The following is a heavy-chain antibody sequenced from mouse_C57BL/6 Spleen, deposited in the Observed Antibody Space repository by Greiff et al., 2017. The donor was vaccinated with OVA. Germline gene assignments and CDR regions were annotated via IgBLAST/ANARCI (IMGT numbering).Heavy chain of an antibody. Sequence: QVQLKQPGTDLVKPGASVKLSCKASGYTFTSYWMHWVKQRPGQGLEWIGNINPSNGGTNYNEKFKSKATLTVDKSSSTAYMQLSSLTSEDSAVYYCARKEVYYGNYAWFAYWGQGTLVTVSA. J-gene: IGHJ3*01. D-gene: IGHD2-1*01. CDR2: INPSNGGT. CDR1: GYTFTSYW. CDR3: ARKEVYYGNYAWFAY. V-gene: IGHV1-53*01.